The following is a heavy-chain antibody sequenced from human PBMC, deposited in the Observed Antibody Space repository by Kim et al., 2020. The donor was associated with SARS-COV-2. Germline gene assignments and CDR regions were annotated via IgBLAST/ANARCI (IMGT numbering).Heavy chain of an antibody. V-gene: IGHV3-9*01. J-gene: IGHJ6*02. Sequence: SGSIGYADSVKGRFTISRDNAKNSLYLQMNSLRAEDTALYYCAKGPNMDVWGQGTTVTVSS. CDR3: AKGPNMDV. CDR2: SGSI.